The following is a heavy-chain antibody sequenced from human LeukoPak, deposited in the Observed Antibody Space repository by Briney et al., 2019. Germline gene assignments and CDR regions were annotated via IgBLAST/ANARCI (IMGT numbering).Heavy chain of an antibody. Sequence: SETLSLTCTVSGGSISSNHWSWIRQPPGKGLEYIGYFHSSGGTNYNPSLKSRVTISADTSKNQFSLKLSSVTAADTAVYYCARDRRWDYYFDYWGQGTLVTVSS. J-gene: IGHJ4*02. D-gene: IGHD1-26*01. CDR2: FHSSGGT. V-gene: IGHV4-4*08. CDR3: ARDRRWDYYFDY. CDR1: GGSISSNH.